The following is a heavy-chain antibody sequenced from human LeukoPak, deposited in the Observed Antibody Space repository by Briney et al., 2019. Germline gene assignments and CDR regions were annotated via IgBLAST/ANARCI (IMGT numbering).Heavy chain of an antibody. CDR1: GFTFSYYG. D-gene: IGHD2-2*01. V-gene: IGHV3-30*03. CDR2: IVYDGRNQ. Sequence: GKSLRLSCAASGFTFSYYGIHWVRQVPGKGLEWVAGIVYDGRNQFYADPVKGRFTISRDNAKNTLYLQMNSLRADDTAVYYCGSSSTTCCDYWGQGALVTVSS. CDR3: GSSSTTCCDY. J-gene: IGHJ4*02.